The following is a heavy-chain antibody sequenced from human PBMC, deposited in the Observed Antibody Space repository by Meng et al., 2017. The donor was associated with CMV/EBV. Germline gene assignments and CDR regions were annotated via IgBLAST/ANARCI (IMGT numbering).Heavy chain of an antibody. CDR1: GGTFSSYA. CDR2: IIPIFGTA. D-gene: IGHD1-7*01. Sequence: QVRLGKAGAEVKKPGSSVKGSCKASGGTFSSYAISWVRQAPGQGLEWMGGIIPIFGTANYAQKFQGRVTITADESTSTAYMELSSLRSEDTAVYYCARGSGAGTTWSYFDYWGQGTLVTVSS. V-gene: IGHV1-69*12. J-gene: IGHJ4*02. CDR3: ARGSGAGTTWSYFDY.